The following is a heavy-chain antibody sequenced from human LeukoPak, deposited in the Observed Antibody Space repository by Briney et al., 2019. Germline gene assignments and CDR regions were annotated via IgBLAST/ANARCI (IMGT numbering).Heavy chain of an antibody. CDR3: ARDQVGDYLNWFDP. V-gene: IGHV3-30*03. CDR2: ISYDGSNK. CDR1: GFTFSSYG. D-gene: IGHD4-17*01. J-gene: IGHJ5*02. Sequence: GGSLRLSCAASGFTFSSYGMHWVRQAPGKGLEWVAVISYDGSNKYYADSVKGRFTISRDNSKNTLYLQMNSLRAEDTAVYYCARDQVGDYLNWFDPWGQGTLVTVSS.